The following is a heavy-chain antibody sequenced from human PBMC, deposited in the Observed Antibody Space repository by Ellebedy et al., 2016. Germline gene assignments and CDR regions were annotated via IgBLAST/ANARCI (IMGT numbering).Heavy chain of an antibody. D-gene: IGHD1-26*01. Sequence: ASVKVSCKASGYTFIGYYIHWVRQAPGQGLEWMGWIDPNSGDTRSAQKFQGRVTMTRDTSINTVYMELRRLRSDDTAVIYCARQRPASGDSYSGMDVWGRGTTVTVSS. CDR1: GYTFIGYY. J-gene: IGHJ6*02. CDR3: ARQRPASGDSYSGMDV. V-gene: IGHV1-2*02. CDR2: IDPNSGDT.